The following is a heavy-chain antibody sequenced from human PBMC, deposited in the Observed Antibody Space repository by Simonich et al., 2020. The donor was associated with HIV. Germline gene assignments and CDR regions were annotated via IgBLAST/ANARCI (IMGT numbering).Heavy chain of an antibody. J-gene: IGHJ3*01. D-gene: IGHD2-8*01. CDR1: GGSFSGYY. Sequence: QVQLQQWGAGLLKPWETLSLTCAVYGGSFSGYYWTWIRQPPGKGLGWIGEITYSGRTNYNPSLKSRVNISVDTSKKQFSLKLTSVTAADTAIYFCAREVGYYPPQLEENNAFDVWGQGTMVTVSS. CDR2: ITYSGRT. CDR3: AREVGYYPPQLEENNAFDV. V-gene: IGHV4-34*01.